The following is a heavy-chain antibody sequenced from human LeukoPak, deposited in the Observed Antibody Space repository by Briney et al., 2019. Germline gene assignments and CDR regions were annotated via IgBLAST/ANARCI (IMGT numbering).Heavy chain of an antibody. J-gene: IGHJ4*02. Sequence: GGSLRLSCAASGFTFSSYGMHWVRQAPGKGLEWVAFIRYDGSNKYYADSVKGRFTISRDNSKNTLYLQMNSLRAEDTAVYYCAKEPPRRGVTTLDYWGQGTLVTVSS. CDR3: AKEPPRRGVTTLDY. D-gene: IGHD4-11*01. CDR2: IRYDGSNK. CDR1: GFTFSSYG. V-gene: IGHV3-30*02.